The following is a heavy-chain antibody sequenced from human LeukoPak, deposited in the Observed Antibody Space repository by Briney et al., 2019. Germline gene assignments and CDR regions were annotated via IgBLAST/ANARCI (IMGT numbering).Heavy chain of an antibody. CDR2: IIPIFGTA. CDR3: ARASSGSYHPERFDY. D-gene: IGHD1-26*01. Sequence: VASVKVSCKASGGTFSSYAISWVRQAPGQGLEWMGGIIPIFGTANYAQKFQGRVTITADESTSTAYMELSSLRSEDTAVYYCARASSGSYHPERFDYWGQGTLVTVSS. V-gene: IGHV1-69*13. CDR1: GGTFSSYA. J-gene: IGHJ4*02.